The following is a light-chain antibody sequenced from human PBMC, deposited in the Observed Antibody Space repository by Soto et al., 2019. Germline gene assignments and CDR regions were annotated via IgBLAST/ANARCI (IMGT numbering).Light chain of an antibody. CDR2: AAS. CDR1: QSISSY. CDR3: QQSYSTPFT. V-gene: IGKV1-39*01. J-gene: IGKJ3*01. Sequence: QMTQSPSSLSASVGDRVTITCRASQSISSYLNWYQQKPGKAPKLLIYAASSLQSGVPSRFSGSGSGTDFTLTISSLQPEDFATYYCQQSYSTPFTFGPGTKVDIK.